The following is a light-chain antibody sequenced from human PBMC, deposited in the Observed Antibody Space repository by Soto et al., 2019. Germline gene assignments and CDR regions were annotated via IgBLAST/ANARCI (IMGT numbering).Light chain of an antibody. CDR1: NSNIGSHT. V-gene: IGLV1-44*01. Sequence: QSVLSQPPSASGTPGQRVTISCSGRNSNIGSHTVNWYQHFPGTAPKLLMYNNNQRPSGVPDRFSGSKSGTSASLAISGLQSEDEADYYCSVWDDSLKGGVFGGGTKVTVL. J-gene: IGLJ3*02. CDR3: SVWDDSLKGGV. CDR2: NNN.